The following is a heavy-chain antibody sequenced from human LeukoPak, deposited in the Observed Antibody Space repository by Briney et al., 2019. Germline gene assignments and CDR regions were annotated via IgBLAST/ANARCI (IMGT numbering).Heavy chain of an antibody. CDR3: ARGQDYGDNEGGLDP. CDR2: INHSGST. CDR1: GGSFSGYY. Sequence: SETLSLTCAVYGGSFSGYYWSWIRQPPGKGLEWIGEINHSGSTNYNPSLKSRVTISVDTSKNQFSLKLSSVTAADTAVYYCARGQDYGDNEGGLDPWGQGTLVTVSS. V-gene: IGHV4-34*01. D-gene: IGHD4-17*01. J-gene: IGHJ5*02.